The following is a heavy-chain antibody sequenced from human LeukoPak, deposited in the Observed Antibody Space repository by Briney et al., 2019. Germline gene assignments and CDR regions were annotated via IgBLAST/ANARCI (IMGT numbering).Heavy chain of an antibody. Sequence: GRSLRLSCAASGFTFSSYSMNWVRQAPGKGLEWVSSISSSSSYIYYADSVKGRFTISRDNAKNSLYLQMNSLRAEDTAVYYCARTSGNRDGYNFDYWGQGTLVTVS. CDR1: GFTFSSYS. D-gene: IGHD5-24*01. CDR3: ARTSGNRDGYNFDY. J-gene: IGHJ4*02. V-gene: IGHV3-21*01. CDR2: ISSSSSYI.